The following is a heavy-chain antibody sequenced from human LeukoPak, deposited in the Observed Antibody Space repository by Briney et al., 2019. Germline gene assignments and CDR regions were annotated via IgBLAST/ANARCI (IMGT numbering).Heavy chain of an antibody. V-gene: IGHV4-39*01. J-gene: IGHJ4*02. CDR2: IYYSGST. D-gene: IGHD3-9*01. Sequence: SETLCLTCTVSGGSIKSSSYYWGWIRQPPGKGLEWVGSIYYSGSTYYNSSLKSRVTISVDTSKNQFSLKLSSVSAADTAMYYCASDTLTGYSTFDYWGQGTLVTVSS. CDR3: ASDTLTGYSTFDY. CDR1: GGSIKSSSYY.